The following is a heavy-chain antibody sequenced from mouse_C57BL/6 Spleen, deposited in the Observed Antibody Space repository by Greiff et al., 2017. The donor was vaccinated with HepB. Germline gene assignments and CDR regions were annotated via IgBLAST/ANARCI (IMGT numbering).Heavy chain of an antibody. V-gene: IGHV1-26*01. D-gene: IGHD3-2*02. CDR1: GYTFTDYY. CDR2: INPNNGGT. CDR3: ARGSSVYWYFDV. Sequence: EVQLQQSGPELVKPGASVMISCKASGYTFTDYYMNWVKQSHGKSLEWIGDINPNNGGTSYNQKFKGKATLTVDKSSSTAYMELRSLTSEDSAVYYCARGSSVYWYFDVWGTGTTVTVSS. J-gene: IGHJ1*03.